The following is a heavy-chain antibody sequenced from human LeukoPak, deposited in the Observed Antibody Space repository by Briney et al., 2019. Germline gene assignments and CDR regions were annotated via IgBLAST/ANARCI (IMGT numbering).Heavy chain of an antibody. CDR3: ARRAGGYSHPYDY. D-gene: IGHD4-23*01. Sequence: GGSLRLSCAASGFTVSSNYMSWVRQAPGKGLVWVSLTNSDASSTTYADSVKGRFTISRDNSKNTLYLQMSSLRAEDTAVYYCARRAGGYSHPYDYWGQGVLVTVSS. CDR2: TNSDASST. V-gene: IGHV3-53*01. CDR1: GFTVSSNY. J-gene: IGHJ4*02.